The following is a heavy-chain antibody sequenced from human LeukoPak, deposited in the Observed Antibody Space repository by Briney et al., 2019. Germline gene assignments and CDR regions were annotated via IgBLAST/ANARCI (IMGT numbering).Heavy chain of an antibody. V-gene: IGHV4-59*01. CDR2: IYYSGST. D-gene: IGHD4-23*01. CDR3: ARAPGSNSLLRFDY. CDR1: GGSISSYY. Sequence: ASETLSLTCTVSGGSISSYYWSWIRQPPGKGLEWIGYIYYSGSTNYNPSLKSRVTILVDTSKNQFSLKLSSVTAADTALYYCARAPGSNSLLRFDYWGQGILVTVSS. J-gene: IGHJ4*02.